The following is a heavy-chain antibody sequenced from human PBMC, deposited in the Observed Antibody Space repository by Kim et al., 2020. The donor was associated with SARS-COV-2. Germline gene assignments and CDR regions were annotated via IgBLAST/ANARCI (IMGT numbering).Heavy chain of an antibody. CDR1: GDSVSNNGDA. CDR3: ARDPSEDQGLDI. CDR2: TYYRSKWYN. J-gene: IGHJ3*02. V-gene: IGHV6-1*01. Sequence: SQTLSLTCAISGDSVSNNGDAWNWIRLSPSRGLEWLGRTYYRSKWYNDYAESVKSRLTVNPDTAKNQFSLHLESVTPEDTAIYYCARDPSEDQGLDIWGQGTMVTVSS. D-gene: IGHD2-15*01.